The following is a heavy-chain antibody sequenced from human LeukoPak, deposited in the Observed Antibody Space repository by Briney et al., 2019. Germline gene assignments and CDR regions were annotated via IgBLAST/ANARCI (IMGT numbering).Heavy chain of an antibody. Sequence: GGSLRLSCAASGFTLSSYWMSWVRQAPGKGLEWVANIKQDGSEKYYVDSVKGRFTIYRDNAKNSLYLQMNSLRAEDTAVYYCARGPRIAAAGRRGWFDPWGQGTLVTVSS. J-gene: IGHJ5*01. CDR1: GFTLSSYW. CDR3: ARGPRIAAAGRRGWFDP. V-gene: IGHV3-7*01. CDR2: IKQDGSEK. D-gene: IGHD6-13*01.